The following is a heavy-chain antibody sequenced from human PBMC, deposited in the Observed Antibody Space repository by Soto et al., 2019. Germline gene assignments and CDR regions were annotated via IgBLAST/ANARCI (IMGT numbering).Heavy chain of an antibody. V-gene: IGHV2-5*02. CDR2: IYWDDDK. J-gene: IGHJ6*02. Sequence: VSGPTLVNPTQTLTLTCTFSAFSLSTGGVGVGWIRQPPGKALEWLALIYWDDDKRYSPSLRSRLTITKDTSKNQVVLAMTNMDPVDTATYYCIQSRCGGDCLQSYASYYYYGMDVWGQGTRVTVSS. CDR3: IQSRCGGDCLQSYASYYYYGMDV. D-gene: IGHD2-21*02. CDR1: AFSLSTGGVG.